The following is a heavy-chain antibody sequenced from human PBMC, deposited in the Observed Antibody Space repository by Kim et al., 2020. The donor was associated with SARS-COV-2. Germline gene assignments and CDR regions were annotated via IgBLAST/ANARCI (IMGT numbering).Heavy chain of an antibody. D-gene: IGHD4-17*01. CDR1: GFTFSSSW. V-gene: IGHV3-74*01. CDR3: VRASSTVPNLFED. J-gene: IGHJ4*02. CDR2: INGDGSST. Sequence: GGSLRLSCAASGFTFSSSWMHWVRQAPGKGLLWVSRINGDGSSTNYADSVKGRFTISRDNAKNTLYLQMNSLRAEDTAVFYCVRASSTVPNLFEDWGQGTLVTASS.